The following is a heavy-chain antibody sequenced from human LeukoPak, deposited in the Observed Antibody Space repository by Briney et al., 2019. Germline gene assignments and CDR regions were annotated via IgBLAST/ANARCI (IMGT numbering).Heavy chain of an antibody. J-gene: IGHJ4*02. CDR3: ARGTYYYDNSGYYYVGPLDY. Sequence: PSETLSLTCAVYGGSFSGYYWSWIRQPPGKGLEWIGEINHSGSTNYNPSLKSRVTISVDTSKNQFSLKLSSVTAADTAVYYCARGTYYYDNSGYYYVGPLDYWGQGTLLTVSS. CDR2: INHSGST. CDR1: GGSFSGYY. D-gene: IGHD3-22*01. V-gene: IGHV4-34*01.